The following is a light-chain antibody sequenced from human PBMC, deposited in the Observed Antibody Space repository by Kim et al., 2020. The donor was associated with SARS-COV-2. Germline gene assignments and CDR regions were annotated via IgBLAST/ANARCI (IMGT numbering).Light chain of an antibody. CDR3: QQSYSTLLT. Sequence: DIQMTQSPSSLSASVGDRVTITCRASQSISSYLNWYQQKPGKAPKFLIYAASSLQSGVPSRFSGSGSGTDFTLTISSLQPEDFATYYCQQSYSTLLTFGGGTKLEI. CDR1: QSISSY. V-gene: IGKV1-39*01. J-gene: IGKJ4*01. CDR2: AAS.